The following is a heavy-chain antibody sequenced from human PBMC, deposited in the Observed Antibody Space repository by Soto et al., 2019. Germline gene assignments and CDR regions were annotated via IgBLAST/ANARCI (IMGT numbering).Heavy chain of an antibody. J-gene: IGHJ6*02. CDR3: ARDVPRVLDWGWREYYYGMDV. CDR2: IDPILGIA. CDR1: GGSFSSYT. D-gene: IGHD3-3*01. V-gene: IGHV1-69*08. Sequence: QVQLVQSGAEVRKPGSSVKVSCKASGGSFSSYTISWVRQAPGQGLEWMGRIDPILGIADYAQKFQDRVTITADKSTSTAYMELSSLRSEDTAMYYCARDVPRVLDWGWREYYYGMDVWGQGTTVTVSS.